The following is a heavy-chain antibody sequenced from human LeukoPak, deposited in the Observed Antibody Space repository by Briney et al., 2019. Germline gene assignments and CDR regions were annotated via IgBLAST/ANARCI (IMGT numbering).Heavy chain of an antibody. V-gene: IGHV3-23*01. J-gene: IGHJ4*02. D-gene: IGHD3-10*01. CDR2: VSGSGGST. CDR1: GFTFSSYA. CDR3: AKVYGSGSYYGNYCDY. Sequence: GSLRLSCAASGFTFSSYAMSWVRQAPGKGLEWVSGVSGSGGSTYYAGSVKGRFTISRDNSKNTLYLQMNSLRAEDTAVYYCAKVYGSGSYYGNYCDYWGQGTLVTVSS.